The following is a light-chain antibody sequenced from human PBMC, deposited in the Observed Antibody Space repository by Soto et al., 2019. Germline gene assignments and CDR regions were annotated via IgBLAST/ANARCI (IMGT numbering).Light chain of an antibody. CDR3: SSYTSSNTLYV. CDR1: SSDVGGYNY. J-gene: IGLJ1*01. V-gene: IGLV2-14*01. CDR2: EVS. Sequence: QSALTQPASVSGSPGQSITISCTGTSSDVGGYNYDSWYQQHPGKAPKLMIYEVSNRPSGVSNRFSGSKSGNTASLTISGLQAEDETDYYCSSYTSSNTLYVFGTGTKVTVL.